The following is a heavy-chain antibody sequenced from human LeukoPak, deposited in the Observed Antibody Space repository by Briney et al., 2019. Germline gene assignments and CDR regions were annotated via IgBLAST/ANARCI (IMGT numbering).Heavy chain of an antibody. CDR2: IIPIFHRT. J-gene: IGHJ3*02. CDR3: ARDIPGSSGYFNDAFDI. V-gene: IGHV1-69*05. D-gene: IGHD3-22*01. Sequence: ASVKVSCKASGVTFSNNAINWVRQAPGQGLEWIGGIIPIFHRTNYAQKFQGRVTVTTDELTSTAYMELSSLRSEDTAVYYCARDIPGSSGYFNDAFDIWGQGTMVIVSS. CDR1: GVTFSNNA.